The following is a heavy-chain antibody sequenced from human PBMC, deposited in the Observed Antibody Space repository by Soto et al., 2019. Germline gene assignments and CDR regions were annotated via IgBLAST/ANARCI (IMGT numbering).Heavy chain of an antibody. CDR1: GVSISSGGYS. CDR3: ARGILGWAPSRGYSGYDYGSSGWYHSFDY. V-gene: IGHV4-30-2*01. J-gene: IGHJ4*02. CDR2: IYHSGST. Sequence: PSETLSLTCTVSGVSISSGGYSWSWIQQPPGKGLEWIGYIYHSGSTYYNPSLKSRVTISVDRSKNQFSLKLSSVTAADTAVYYCARGILGWAPSRGYSGYDYGSSGWYHSFDYWGQGTLVTVSS. D-gene: IGHD5-12*01.